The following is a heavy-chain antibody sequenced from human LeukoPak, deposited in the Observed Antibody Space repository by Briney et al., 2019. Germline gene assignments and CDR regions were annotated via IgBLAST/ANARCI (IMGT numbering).Heavy chain of an antibody. CDR2: IYFTGST. D-gene: IGHD3-3*01. CDR1: GGSITSSSDY. Sequence: SETLSLTCTVSGGSITSSSDYWDWIRQPPGKGLEWIVSIYFTGSTYSNPSLKTRVTISVDTSKNEFSLNLSSVTAADTAVYFCARRPLRLIMDVWGQGTTVTVSS. CDR3: ARRPLRLIMDV. J-gene: IGHJ6*02. V-gene: IGHV4-39*01.